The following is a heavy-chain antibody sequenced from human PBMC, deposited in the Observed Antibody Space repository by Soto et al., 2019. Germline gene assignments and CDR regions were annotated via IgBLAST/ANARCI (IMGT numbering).Heavy chain of an antibody. D-gene: IGHD4-4*01. J-gene: IGHJ4*02. CDR1: GGTFSSYT. CDR2: IIPILGIA. Sequence: GASVKVSCKASGGTFSSYTISWVRQAPGQGLEWMGRIIPILGIANYAQKFQGRVTITADKSTSTAYMELSSLRSEDTAVYYCAGVLSKALGRDYSIAYFDYWGQGTLVTVSS. CDR3: AGVLSKALGRDYSIAYFDY. V-gene: IGHV1-69*02.